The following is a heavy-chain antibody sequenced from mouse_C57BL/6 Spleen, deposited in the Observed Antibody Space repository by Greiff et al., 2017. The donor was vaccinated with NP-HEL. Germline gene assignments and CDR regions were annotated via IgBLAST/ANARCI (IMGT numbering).Heavy chain of an antibody. D-gene: IGHD1-2*01. J-gene: IGHJ1*03. CDR3: ASTPLLRYFDV. CDR2: IHPNSGST. Sequence: VQLQQPGAELVKPGASVKLSCKASGYTFTSYWMHWVKQRPGQGLEWIGMIHPNSGSTNYNEKFKSKATLTVDKSSSTAYMQLSSLTSEDSAVYYCASTPLLRYFDVWGTGTTVTVSS. CDR1: GYTFTSYW. V-gene: IGHV1-64*01.